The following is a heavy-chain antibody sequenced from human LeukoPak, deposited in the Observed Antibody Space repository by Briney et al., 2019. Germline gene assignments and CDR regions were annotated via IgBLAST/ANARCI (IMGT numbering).Heavy chain of an antibody. CDR1: GGSISSYY. Sequence: SETLSLTCTVSGGSISSYYWSWIRQPPGKGLEWNGYIYYSGSTNYNPSLKSRVTISVDTSKNQFSLKLSSVTAADTAVYYWARWGLGDFANFDYWGQGTLVTVSS. J-gene: IGHJ4*02. D-gene: IGHD3-16*01. CDR2: IYYSGST. CDR3: ARWGLGDFANFDY. V-gene: IGHV4-59*01.